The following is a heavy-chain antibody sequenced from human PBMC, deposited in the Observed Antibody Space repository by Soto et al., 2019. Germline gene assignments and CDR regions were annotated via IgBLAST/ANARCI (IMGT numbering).Heavy chain of an antibody. CDR1: GFSFSTLW. J-gene: IGHJ4*02. Sequence: EGQLVESGGGLVQPGGSLGLSCVASGFSFSTLWINWVRQAPGKGLEWVANINQDGSEKYYVDSVKGRFTISRDNAKNSLYLQMNNLRAEDTAVYYCVGSNYHAYWGPGTLITVPS. CDR3: VGSNYHAY. CDR2: INQDGSEK. D-gene: IGHD3-10*01. V-gene: IGHV3-7*01.